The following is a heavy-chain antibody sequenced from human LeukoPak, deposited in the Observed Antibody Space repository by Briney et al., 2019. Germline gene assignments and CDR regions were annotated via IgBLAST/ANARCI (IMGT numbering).Heavy chain of an antibody. Sequence: PGGSLRLSCAASGFTFSSYAMSWVRQAPGKGLEWVSAISGSGGSTYYADSVKGRFTISRDNSKNTLYLQMNSLRAEDTAVYYCAEGAWPEVPAAIPNNWFDPWGQGTLVTVSS. D-gene: IGHD2-2*01. J-gene: IGHJ5*02. V-gene: IGHV3-23*01. CDR3: AEGAWPEVPAAIPNNWFDP. CDR1: GFTFSSYA. CDR2: ISGSGGST.